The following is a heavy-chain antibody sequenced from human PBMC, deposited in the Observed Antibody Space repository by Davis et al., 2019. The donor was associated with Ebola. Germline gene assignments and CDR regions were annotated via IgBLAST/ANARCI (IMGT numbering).Heavy chain of an antibody. CDR1: GFTFSIYA. J-gene: IGHJ4*02. D-gene: IGHD4-11*01. V-gene: IGHV3-48*02. Sequence: PGGSLRLSCAASGFTFSIYAMNWVRQAPGKGLEWVSYIRSGGGAIFYADSVKGRFTIYRDDAKNSLYLQMNSLREEDTAMYHCTRSVQYSSDFWGQGIVVAVSS. CDR2: IRSGGGAI. CDR3: TRSVQYSSDF.